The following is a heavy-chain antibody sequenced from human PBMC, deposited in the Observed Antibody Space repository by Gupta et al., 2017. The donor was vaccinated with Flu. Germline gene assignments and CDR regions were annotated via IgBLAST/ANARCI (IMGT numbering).Heavy chain of an antibody. CDR3: ARAVVAVAGWTFDY. CDR2: ISSSGSTI. D-gene: IGHD6-19*01. Sequence: QVQLVESGGGLVKPGGSLRLSCAASGFTFSDYYISWIRQAPGKGLEWVSYISSSGSTIYYADAGKGRFTISRDNAKNALYLQMNSLRAEDTAVYYCARAVVAVAGWTFDYWGQGTLVTVSS. CDR1: GFTFSDYY. V-gene: IGHV3-11*01. J-gene: IGHJ4*02.